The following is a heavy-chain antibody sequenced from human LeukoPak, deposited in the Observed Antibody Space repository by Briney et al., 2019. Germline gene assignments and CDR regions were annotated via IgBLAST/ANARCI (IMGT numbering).Heavy chain of an antibody. CDR3: AKKRSAATGTFYFDY. V-gene: IGHV3-23*01. CDR1: GFTFSSYA. Sequence: GGSLRLSCAASGFTFSSYAMSWVRQAPGKGLEWVSAISGSGGSTYYADSVKGRFTISRDNSKNTLYLQMNSLRAEDTAVYYCAKKRSAATGTFYFDYWGQGTLVTVSS. D-gene: IGHD6-13*01. CDR2: ISGSGGST. J-gene: IGHJ4*02.